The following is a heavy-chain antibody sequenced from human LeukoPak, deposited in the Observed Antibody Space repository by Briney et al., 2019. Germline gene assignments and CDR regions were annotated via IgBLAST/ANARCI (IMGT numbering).Heavy chain of an antibody. V-gene: IGHV1-18*01. J-gene: IGHJ4*02. CDR3: ARDYDFWSGYYSDY. D-gene: IGHD3-3*01. CDR2: ISAYNGNT. CDR1: GYTFTSYG. Sequence: GASVKVSYKASGYTFTSYGISWVRQAPGQGLEWMGWISAYNGNTNYAQKLQGRVTMTTDTSTSTAYMELRSLRSDDTAVYYCARDYDFWSGYYSDYWGQGTLVTVSS.